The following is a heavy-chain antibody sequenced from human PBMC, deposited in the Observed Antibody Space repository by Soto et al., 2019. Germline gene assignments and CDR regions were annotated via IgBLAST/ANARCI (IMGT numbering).Heavy chain of an antibody. Sequence: PGGSLRLSCTASGFTFGDYAMSWFRQAPGKGLEWVGFIRSKAYGGTTEYAASVKGRFTISRDDSKSIAYLQMNSLKTEDTAVYYCTRDPYCSSTSCRPGFWFDPWGQGTLVTVSS. CDR1: GFTFGDYA. D-gene: IGHD2-2*01. CDR2: IRSKAYGGTT. J-gene: IGHJ5*02. CDR3: TRDPYCSSTSCRPGFWFDP. V-gene: IGHV3-49*03.